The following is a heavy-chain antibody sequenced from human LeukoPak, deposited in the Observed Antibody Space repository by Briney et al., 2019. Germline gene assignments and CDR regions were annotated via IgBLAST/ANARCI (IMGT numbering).Heavy chain of an antibody. CDR3: VGGECSSSFIDFAF. CDR1: GGSISNYY. Sequence: SETLSLTCTVSGGSISNYYWSWIRQTPGQGLEWIGYIYYSGSTNYNPSLKSRVTMSLDTSKNQFSLKLRSVTAADTAVYYCVGGECSSSFIDFAFWGQGTLVTVSS. V-gene: IGHV4-59*01. D-gene: IGHD6-13*01. CDR2: IYYSGST. J-gene: IGHJ4*02.